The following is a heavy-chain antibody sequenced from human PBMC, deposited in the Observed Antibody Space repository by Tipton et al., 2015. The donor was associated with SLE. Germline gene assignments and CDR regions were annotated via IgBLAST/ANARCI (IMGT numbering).Heavy chain of an antibody. CDR1: GGSITSSGFY. V-gene: IGHV4-39*07. Sequence: TLSLTCTVSGGSITSSGFYWGWFVPPPGKGLEWIGSIDYSERTYYTPSLKSQHTISVDTSENQFSLKLNSVTAADTAFYYCARRTSGYAPDYWGQGTLVTVSS. CDR2: IDYSERT. D-gene: IGHD5-12*01. J-gene: IGHJ4*02. CDR3: ARRTSGYAPDY.